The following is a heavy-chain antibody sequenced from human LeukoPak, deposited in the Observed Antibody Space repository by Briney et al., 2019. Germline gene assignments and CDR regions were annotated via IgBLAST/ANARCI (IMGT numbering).Heavy chain of an antibody. CDR1: AGSISSYY. Sequence: SETLSLTCTVSAGSISSYYWSWIRQPPGKGLEWIGYIYYSGSTNYNPSLKSRVTISVDTSKNQFSLKLSSVTAADTAVYYCASSIAVAGSFDYWGQGTLVTVSS. CDR3: ASSIAVAGSFDY. CDR2: IYYSGST. V-gene: IGHV4-59*08. J-gene: IGHJ4*02. D-gene: IGHD6-19*01.